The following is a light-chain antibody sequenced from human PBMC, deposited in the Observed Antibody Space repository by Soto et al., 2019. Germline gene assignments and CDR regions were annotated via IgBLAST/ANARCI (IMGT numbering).Light chain of an antibody. CDR3: QQYGSSPPHT. Sequence: IVLTPSPGTMSLSPGERATLSCSASQSVSSSFIAWYQHKPGQAPRLLIYGASSRATGIPDRFSGSGSGTDFTLTISRLEPEDFAVYFCQQYGSSPPHTFGQGTKVDI. CDR2: GAS. CDR1: QSVSSSF. J-gene: IGKJ2*01. V-gene: IGKV3-20*01.